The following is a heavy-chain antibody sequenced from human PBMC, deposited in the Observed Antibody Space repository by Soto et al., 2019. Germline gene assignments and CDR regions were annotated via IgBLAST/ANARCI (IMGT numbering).Heavy chain of an antibody. J-gene: IGHJ6*02. Sequence: QVQLVQSGAEVKKPGSSAKVSCKASGGTFNTFAFTWVRQAPGQGFEWMGGVIPLFNTPDYAQKFQGRVTITADESTSTVYLELSGLSSDDTAVYFCGLASKCELLGYFYGMDVWCQGTTVIVSS. CDR3: GLASKCELLGYFYGMDV. CDR1: GGTFNTFA. V-gene: IGHV1-69*01. D-gene: IGHD3-16*01. CDR2: VIPLFNTP.